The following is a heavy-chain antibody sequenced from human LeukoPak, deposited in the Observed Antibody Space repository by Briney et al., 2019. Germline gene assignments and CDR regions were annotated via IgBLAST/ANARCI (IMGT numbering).Heavy chain of an antibody. CDR2: IYHNGKT. CDR3: ARDGRAGSLFAS. D-gene: IGHD6-19*01. Sequence: PSETLSLTCTVSNGSISNDYWSWIRQPPGKGLEWIGYIYHNGKTNYNPSLNSRLTISLDTPKLQFSLELSSVTTADTAVYYCARDGRAGSLFASWGQGTLVTVSS. J-gene: IGHJ4*02. V-gene: IGHV4-59*01. CDR1: NGSISNDY.